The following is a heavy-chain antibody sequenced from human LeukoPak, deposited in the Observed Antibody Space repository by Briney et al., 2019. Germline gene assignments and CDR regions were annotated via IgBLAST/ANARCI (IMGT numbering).Heavy chain of an antibody. Sequence: GGSLRLSCAASGFTFSSYEMNWVRQAPGKGLERVSYISSSGSTIYYADSVKGRFTISRDNAKNSLYLQMNSLRAEDTAVYYCARDSHYYGSGGYWGQGTLVTVSS. CDR2: ISSSGSTI. CDR3: ARDSHYYGSGGY. V-gene: IGHV3-48*03. J-gene: IGHJ4*02. CDR1: GFTFSSYE. D-gene: IGHD3-10*01.